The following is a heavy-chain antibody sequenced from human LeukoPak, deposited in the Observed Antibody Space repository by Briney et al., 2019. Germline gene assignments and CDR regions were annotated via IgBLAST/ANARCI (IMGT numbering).Heavy chain of an antibody. CDR1: GFTFSDCS. CDR2: ISGSGGST. CDR3: AKDRYSSTTCSPDY. Sequence: GGSLRLSCAASGFTFSDCSMNWVRQAPGKGLEWVSGISGSGGSTYYADSVEGRFTISRDNSKNTLYVQLNSLRAEDTAVYYCAKDRYSSTTCSPDYWGQGTLVTVSS. D-gene: IGHD2-2*01. V-gene: IGHV3-23*01. J-gene: IGHJ4*02.